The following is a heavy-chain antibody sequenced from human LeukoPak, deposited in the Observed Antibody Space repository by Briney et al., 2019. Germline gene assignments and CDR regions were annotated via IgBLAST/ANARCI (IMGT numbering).Heavy chain of an antibody. J-gene: IGHJ4*02. D-gene: IGHD5-24*01. CDR2: IYYSGRT. CDR1: GGSISSYY. CDR3: ARGGRDGYTLYPFDY. Sequence: PPETLSLTCTVSGGSISSYYWSWIRQPPGKGLEWIGYIYYSGRTNYNPSLKSRVTISVDTSRNQLSLKLSSVTAADTAVYYCARGGRDGYTLYPFDYWGQGTLVTVSS. V-gene: IGHV4-59*08.